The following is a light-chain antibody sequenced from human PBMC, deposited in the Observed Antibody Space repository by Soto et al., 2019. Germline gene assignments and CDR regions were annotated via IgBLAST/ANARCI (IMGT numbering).Light chain of an antibody. J-gene: IGLJ3*02. CDR2: GNS. V-gene: IGLV1-40*01. CDR3: LSYDSSLSGWV. Sequence: QLVLTQPPSVSGAPGQRVTISCTGSSSNIGAGYDVHWYQQLPGTAPKLLIYGNSNRPSGVPDRFSGSKSGTSASLAITGLQAEDEADYYCLSYDSSLSGWVFGGGTKVTVL. CDR1: SSNIGAGYD.